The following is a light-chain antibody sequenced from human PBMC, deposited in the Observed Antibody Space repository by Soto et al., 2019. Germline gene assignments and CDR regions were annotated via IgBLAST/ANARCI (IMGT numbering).Light chain of an antibody. CDR3: CSYAGSSTYV. CDR2: EGS. J-gene: IGLJ1*01. V-gene: IGLV2-23*01. Sequence: ALAQPASVSGSPGQSITISCTGTSSDVGNYDLVSWYQQLPGKAPKFILYEGSKRPSGVSNRFSGSKSGNTASLTISGLQAEDEADYYCCSYAGSSTYVFGTGTKVTVL. CDR1: SSDVGNYDL.